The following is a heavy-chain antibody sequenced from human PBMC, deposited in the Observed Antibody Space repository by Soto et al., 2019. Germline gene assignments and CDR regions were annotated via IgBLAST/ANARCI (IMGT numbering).Heavy chain of an antibody. J-gene: IGHJ5*02. CDR1: GYNFATYW. V-gene: IGHV5-51*01. D-gene: IGHD4-17*01. CDR2: IYPGDSDS. Sequence: LKISCEGFGYNFATYWIAWVRQMPGKGLEYMGIIYPGDSDSRYSPSFQGQVTFSADKSISTAYLQWSSLKASDTAMYYCARHGFYGDYPSNYFDPWGQGTLVTVSS. CDR3: ARHGFYGDYPSNYFDP.